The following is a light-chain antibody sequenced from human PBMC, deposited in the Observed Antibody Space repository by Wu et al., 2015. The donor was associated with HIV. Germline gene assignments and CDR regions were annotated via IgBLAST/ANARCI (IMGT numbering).Light chain of an antibody. CDR2: DTS. J-gene: IGKJ2*01. CDR1: QSVGNN. CDR3: QQYNDWPRHT. V-gene: IGKV3-15*01. Sequence: EIEMTQSPDTLSASPGERATLFCRATQSVGNNLAWYQQKPGQAPRLLIYDTSIRATGISGRFSGRGSGTDFTLTISSMQSEDFAVYYCQQYNDWPRHTFGQGTKVEIK.